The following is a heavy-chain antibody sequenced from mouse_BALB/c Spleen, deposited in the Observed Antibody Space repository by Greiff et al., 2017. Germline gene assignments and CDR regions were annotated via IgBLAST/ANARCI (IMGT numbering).Heavy chain of an antibody. D-gene: IGHD3-3*01. CDR1: GYTFTSYW. CDR2: IYPGSGST. J-gene: IGHJ3*01. Sequence: LQQPGSELVRPGASVKLSCKASGYTFTSYWMHWVKQRPGQGLEWIGNIYPGSGSTNYDEKFKSKATLTVDTSSSTAYMQLSSLTSEDSAVYYCARLGIAYWGQGTLVTVSA. V-gene: IGHV1S22*01. CDR3: ARLGIAY.